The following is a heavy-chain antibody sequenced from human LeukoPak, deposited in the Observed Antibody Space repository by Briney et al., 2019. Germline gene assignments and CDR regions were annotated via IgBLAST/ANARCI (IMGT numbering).Heavy chain of an antibody. D-gene: IGHD3-3*01. V-gene: IGHV4-31*03. Sequence: PSQTLSLTCTVSGGSISSGGYYWSWIRQHPGKGLEWIGYIFYSGSTYYNPSLKSRATISVDTSTNQFSLKLSSVTAADTAVYYCARTRYSSSYHAFDNWGQGTLVTVSS. CDR1: GGSISSGGYY. CDR3: ARTRYSSSYHAFDN. J-gene: IGHJ4*02. CDR2: IFYSGST.